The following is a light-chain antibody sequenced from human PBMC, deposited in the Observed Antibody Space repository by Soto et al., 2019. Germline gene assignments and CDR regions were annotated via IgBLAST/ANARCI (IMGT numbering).Light chain of an antibody. V-gene: IGKV3-20*01. Sequence: DIVVTQSPGALSLSPGDRATLSCRASQSVSSSYLAWYQQKPGQPPRLLIYSASSRATGIPDRFSGSGSGTDFTITISRLEPEDFAVYYCQQFSSSSYTFGQGTKLEIK. CDR2: SAS. CDR3: QQFSSSSYT. J-gene: IGKJ2*01. CDR1: QSVSSSY.